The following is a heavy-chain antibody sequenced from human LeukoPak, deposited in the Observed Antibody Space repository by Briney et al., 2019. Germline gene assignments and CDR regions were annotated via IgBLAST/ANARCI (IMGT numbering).Heavy chain of an antibody. CDR1: GYTFTGYY. V-gene: IGHV1-2*02. CDR3: ARESSGTFFDSGAFDI. Sequence: ASVKVSCKASGYTFTGYYMHWVRQAPGQGLEWMGWINPNSGGTNYAQKFQGRVTMTRDTSISTAYMELSRLRSDDTAVYYCARESSGTFFDSGAFDIWGQGTMVPVSS. J-gene: IGHJ3*02. D-gene: IGHD1-26*01. CDR2: INPNSGGT.